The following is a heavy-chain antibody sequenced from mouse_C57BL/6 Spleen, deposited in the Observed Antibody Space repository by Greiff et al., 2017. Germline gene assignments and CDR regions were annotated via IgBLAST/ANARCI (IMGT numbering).Heavy chain of an antibody. Sequence: EVQLQQPGPELVKPGASVKIPCKASGYTFTDYNMDWVKQSHGKSLEWIGDINPNNGGTIYNQKFKGKATLTVDKSSSTAYMELRSLTSEDAAVYYCAVYYGSSGFAYWGQGTLVTVSA. CDR3: AVYYGSSGFAY. D-gene: IGHD1-1*01. CDR1: GYTFTDYN. J-gene: IGHJ3*01. CDR2: INPNNGGT. V-gene: IGHV1-18*01.